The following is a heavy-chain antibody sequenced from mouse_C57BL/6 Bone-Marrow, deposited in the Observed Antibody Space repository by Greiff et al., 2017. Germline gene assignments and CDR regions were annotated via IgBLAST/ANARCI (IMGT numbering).Heavy chain of an antibody. V-gene: IGHV14-4*01. Sequence: VQLQQSGAELVRPGASVKLSCTASGFNIKDDYMHWVKQRPEQGLEWIGWIDPENGDTEYASQFQGKATITADPSSNTAYLQLSSLTSEDTAVYYFTTITTVVATDFDYWGQGTTLTVSS. CDR1: GFNIKDDY. D-gene: IGHD1-1*01. J-gene: IGHJ2*01. CDR3: TTITTVVATDFDY. CDR2: IDPENGDT.